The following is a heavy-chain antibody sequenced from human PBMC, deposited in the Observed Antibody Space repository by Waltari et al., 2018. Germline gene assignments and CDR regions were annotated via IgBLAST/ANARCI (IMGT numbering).Heavy chain of an antibody. CDR1: GGSFSGNY. CDR3: ARGPDRAKAGID. CDR2: INHSGAA. Sequence: QVQLQQWGAGLLKPSETLSLTCAFHGGSFSGNYWNWIRQPPGTGLEWVGEINHSGAATYNPSLKSRVTISIDTSKNQFSLKLNSVTAADTAVYYCARGPDRAKAGIDWGQGTLVTVSS. J-gene: IGHJ4*02. V-gene: IGHV4-34*01. D-gene: IGHD5-18*01.